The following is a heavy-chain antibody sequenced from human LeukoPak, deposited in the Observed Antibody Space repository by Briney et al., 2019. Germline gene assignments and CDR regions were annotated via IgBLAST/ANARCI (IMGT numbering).Heavy chain of an antibody. CDR2: IYPGDSDT. J-gene: IGHJ4*02. CDR1: GYSFTNYW. V-gene: IGHV5-51*01. Sequence: GESLKISCKGSGYSFTNYWIGWVRQLPGKGLEWMGIIYPGDSDTRYSPSFQGQVTISVDKPISTAYLQWSSLKASDTAMYYCARLGSQMFIDYWGQGTLVTVSS. CDR3: ARLGSQMFIDY. D-gene: IGHD1-26*01.